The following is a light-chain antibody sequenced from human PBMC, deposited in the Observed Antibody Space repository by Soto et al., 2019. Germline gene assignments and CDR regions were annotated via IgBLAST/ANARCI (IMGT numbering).Light chain of an antibody. Sequence: EIVLTQSPATLSLSPGERATLSCRASQSVSSYLAWYQQKPGQAPRLLIYDASNRATGIPARFSGSGSGTDFTLTISSLEPEDFAVYYCQQGVTFGGGTKV. J-gene: IGKJ4*01. CDR3: QQGVT. CDR1: QSVSSY. V-gene: IGKV3-11*01. CDR2: DAS.